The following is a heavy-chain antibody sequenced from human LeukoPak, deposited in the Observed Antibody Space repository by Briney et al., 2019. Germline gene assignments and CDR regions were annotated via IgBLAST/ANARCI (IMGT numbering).Heavy chain of an antibody. Sequence: SETLSLTCTVSGGSISSGGYYWSWIRQPPGKGLEWIGYIYHSGSTFYNPSLKSRVTISVDRSKNQFSLKLSSVTAADTAVYYCASIPSYYFDYWGQGTLVTVSS. CDR1: GGSISSGGYY. CDR3: ASIPSYYFDY. D-gene: IGHD6-6*01. J-gene: IGHJ4*02. CDR2: IYHSGST. V-gene: IGHV4-30-2*01.